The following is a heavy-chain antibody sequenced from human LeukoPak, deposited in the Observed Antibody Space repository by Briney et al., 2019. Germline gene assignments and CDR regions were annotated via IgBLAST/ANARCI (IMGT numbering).Heavy chain of an antibody. CDR1: GGAFSRFA. J-gene: IGHJ4*02. CDR3: ARSYYDSLTGFGDF. D-gene: IGHD3-9*01. V-gene: IGHV1-69*13. Sequence: GASVKVSCKASGGAFSRFALSWARQAPGQRLEWMGGIIPMLGTANYAQKFQGRVTITADESTSTAYMELSSLRSEDTALYYCARSYYDSLTGFGDFWGQGTLVTVSS. CDR2: IIPMLGTA.